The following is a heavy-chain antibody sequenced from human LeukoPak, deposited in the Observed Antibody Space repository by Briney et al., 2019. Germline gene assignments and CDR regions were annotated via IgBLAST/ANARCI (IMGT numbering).Heavy chain of an antibody. CDR2: IYYSGST. V-gene: IGHV4-39*01. CDR1: GGSVTYTNYY. Sequence: PSETLSLTCTVSGGSVTYTNYYWDWIRQPPGKGLEWIGSIYYSGSTYYNPSLKSRVTISVDTSKNQFSLKLSSVTAADTAVYYCARHSSWSEFDYWGQGTLVTVSS. D-gene: IGHD6-13*01. CDR3: ARHSSWSEFDY. J-gene: IGHJ4*02.